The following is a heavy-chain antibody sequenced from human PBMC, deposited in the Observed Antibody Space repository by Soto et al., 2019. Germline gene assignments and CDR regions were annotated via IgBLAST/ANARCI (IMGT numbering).Heavy chain of an antibody. CDR3: AKGAWLDY. CDR1: GFTFTTFD. V-gene: IGHV3-23*01. CDR2: VRGRDGST. Sequence: EVQLLESGGGLVQPGASLRLSCAASGFTFTTFDRSWARQAPGKGLEWVSVVRGRDGSTSYADSLKGRFTISKDSSKNTLYLQMNSLRAEDTALYYCAKGAWLDYWGQGTLVTVSS. D-gene: IGHD5-12*01. J-gene: IGHJ4*02.